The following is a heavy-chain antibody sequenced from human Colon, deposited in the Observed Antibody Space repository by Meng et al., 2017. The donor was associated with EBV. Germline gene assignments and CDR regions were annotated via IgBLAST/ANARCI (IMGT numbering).Heavy chain of an antibody. CDR3: GTLKYTSGFYGPAY. D-gene: IGHD6-19*01. J-gene: IGHJ4*02. Sequence: VQLVQSGSELKKPGASVRVSCKASGYTFTRYPMNWVRQAPGQGLEWMGWISTNTGNPTYAQGFTGRFVFSVDTSVSTAYLQISSLKAEDTAVYYCGTLKYTSGFYGPAYWGQGALVTASS. CDR2: ISTNTGNP. CDR1: GYTFTRYP. V-gene: IGHV7-4-1*02.